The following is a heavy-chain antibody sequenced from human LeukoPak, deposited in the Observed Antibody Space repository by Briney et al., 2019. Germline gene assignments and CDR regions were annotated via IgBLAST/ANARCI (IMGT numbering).Heavy chain of an antibody. J-gene: IGHJ3*02. CDR2: IYYSGST. Sequence: SETLSLTCTVSGGSLSSYYWSWIRQPPGKGLEWIGYIYYSGSTNYNPSLKSRVTISVDTSKNQFPLKLSSVTAADTAVYYCARRAVVTNDAFDIWGQGTMVTVSS. CDR3: ARRAVVTNDAFDI. V-gene: IGHV4-59*08. D-gene: IGHD2-21*02. CDR1: GGSLSSYY.